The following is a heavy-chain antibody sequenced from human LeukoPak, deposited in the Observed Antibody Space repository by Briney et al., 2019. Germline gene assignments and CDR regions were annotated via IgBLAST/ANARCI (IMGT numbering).Heavy chain of an antibody. V-gene: IGHV3-30-3*01. J-gene: IGHJ3*02. Sequence: SGGSLRRSCAASGYAFSSYAMHWVRQAPGKGPEWVAAISTDGSNRFYADSVKGRFTFSRDNSKNTLYLQMNNLRLEDTATYYCARVQSGSDAFDIWGQGRMVTVSS. CDR1: GYAFSSYA. CDR2: ISTDGSNR. CDR3: ARVQSGSDAFDI.